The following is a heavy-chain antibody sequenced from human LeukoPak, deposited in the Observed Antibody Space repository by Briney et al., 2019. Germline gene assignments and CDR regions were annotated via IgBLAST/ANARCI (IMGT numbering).Heavy chain of an antibody. D-gene: IGHD2-2*01. CDR3: ARAKLSAAKFDP. CDR2: IYYSGST. V-gene: IGHV4-59*01. Sequence: PSETLSLTCTVSGGSISSYYWSWIRQPPGKGLEWIGYIYYSGSTNYNPSLKSRVTISVDTSKNQFSLKLSSVTAADTAVYYCARAKLSAAKFDPWGQGTLVTVSS. J-gene: IGHJ5*02. CDR1: GGSISSYY.